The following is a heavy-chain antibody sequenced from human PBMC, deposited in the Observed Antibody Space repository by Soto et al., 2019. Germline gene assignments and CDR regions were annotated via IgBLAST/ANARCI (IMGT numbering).Heavy chain of an antibody. V-gene: IGHV5-51*01. CDR1: GYSFTSYW. Sequence: PVESLKISRKGSGYSFTSYWIGWVRQMPGKGLEWMGIIYPGDSDTRYSPSFQGQVTISAGKSISTAYLQWSSLKASDTAMYYCARQGGYCSSTSCSNWFDPWGQGTLVTVSS. D-gene: IGHD2-2*03. J-gene: IGHJ5*02. CDR3: ARQGGYCSSTSCSNWFDP. CDR2: IYPGDSDT.